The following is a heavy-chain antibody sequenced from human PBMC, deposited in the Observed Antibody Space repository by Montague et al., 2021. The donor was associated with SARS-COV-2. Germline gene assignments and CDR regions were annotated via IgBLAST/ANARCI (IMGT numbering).Heavy chain of an antibody. Sequence: SETLSLTCALSGGSFSNYYWSWIRKPPGKGLEWIGEVNQSGTTIYNPSLKSRVTISVDTSKNQFSLKLSSVTAADTAVYYCARFPTSYYYDSKAAPATPDAFDIWGQGTMVTVSS. CDR1: GGSFSNYY. J-gene: IGHJ3*02. V-gene: IGHV4-34*01. D-gene: IGHD3-22*01. CDR2: VNQSGTT. CDR3: ARFPTSYYYDSKAAPATPDAFDI.